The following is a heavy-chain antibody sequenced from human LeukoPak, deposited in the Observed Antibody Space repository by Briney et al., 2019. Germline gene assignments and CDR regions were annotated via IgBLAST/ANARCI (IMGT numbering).Heavy chain of an antibody. CDR3: ARDKGLIAAASRRAFDI. V-gene: IGHV1-2*02. CDR2: INPNSGGT. D-gene: IGHD6-13*01. Sequence: ASVKVSCKASGYTFTGYYMHWVRQAPGQGLEWMGWINPNSGGTNYAQKFQGRVTMTGDTSTSTAYMELRSLRSDDTAVYYCARDKGLIAAASRRAFDIWGQGTMVTVSS. J-gene: IGHJ3*02. CDR1: GYTFTGYY.